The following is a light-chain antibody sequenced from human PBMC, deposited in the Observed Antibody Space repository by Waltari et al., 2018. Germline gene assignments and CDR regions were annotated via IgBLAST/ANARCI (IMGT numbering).Light chain of an antibody. CDR2: STN. J-gene: IGLJ6*01. Sequence: TVVTQEPSLSVSPGGTVTLTCGLNSGSVSTSNYPSWYQQTPGQAPRMLIYSTNTRPSAVPDRFSGSILGNKAALTITGAQADDESDYYCTVYMGSGISVFGSGTKLTVL. CDR1: SGSVSTSNY. V-gene: IGLV8-61*01. CDR3: TVYMGSGISV.